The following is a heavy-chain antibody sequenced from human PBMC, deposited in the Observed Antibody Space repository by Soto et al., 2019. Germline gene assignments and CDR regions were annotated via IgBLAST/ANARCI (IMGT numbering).Heavy chain of an antibody. CDR1: GYTFTSYG. D-gene: IGHD2-2*01. V-gene: IGHV1-18*01. CDR3: ARGTFRHYCISTGCPYYFDY. CDR2: ISAYNGNT. J-gene: IGHJ4*02. Sequence: QVQLVQSGAEVKKPGASVKVSCKASGYTFTSYGISWVRQAPGQGLEWMGWISAYNGNTNYAQKLQGRVTMTTDTSTSTAYMELRSLRSDDTAVYYCARGTFRHYCISTGCPYYFDYWGQGTLVTVSS.